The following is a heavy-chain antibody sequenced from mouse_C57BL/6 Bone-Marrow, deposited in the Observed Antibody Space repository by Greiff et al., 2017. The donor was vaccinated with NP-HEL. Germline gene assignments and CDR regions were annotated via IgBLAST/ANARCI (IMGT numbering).Heavy chain of an antibody. Sequence: VQLQQSGTELVKPGASVKLSCKASGYTFTSYWMHWVKQRPGQGLEWIGNINPSNGGTNYNEKFKSKATLTVDKSSSTAYMQLSSLTSEDSAVYYCARRGLITTVVAPFDYWGQGTTLTVSS. CDR3: ARRGLITTVVAPFDY. D-gene: IGHD1-1*01. CDR1: GYTFTSYW. J-gene: IGHJ2*01. CDR2: INPSNGGT. V-gene: IGHV1-53*01.